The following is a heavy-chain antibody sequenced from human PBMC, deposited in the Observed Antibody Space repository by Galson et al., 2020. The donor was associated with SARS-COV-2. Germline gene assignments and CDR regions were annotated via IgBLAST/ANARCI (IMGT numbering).Heavy chain of an antibody. D-gene: IGHD6-13*01. Sequence: SETLSLTCTVSGGFIGSGNFYWGWIRQHPGKGLEWIGYIHYTGTTYYNPSLKSRVGISVETSESQFSLNLNSVTAADTAVYDCARSVGGYTNWFDAWGPGTLVTVSS. V-gene: IGHV4-31*03. CDR2: IHYTGTT. J-gene: IGHJ5*02. CDR1: GGFIGSGNFY. CDR3: ARSVGGYTNWFDA.